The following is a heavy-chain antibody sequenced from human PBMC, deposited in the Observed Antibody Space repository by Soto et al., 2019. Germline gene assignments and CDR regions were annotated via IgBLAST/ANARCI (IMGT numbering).Heavy chain of an antibody. CDR3: AGASSSSSAADY. CDR1: GESISSGGYY. J-gene: IGHJ4*02. CDR2: IYDSESA. D-gene: IGHD6-6*01. Sequence: SETLSLTCNVSGESISSGGYYWSWIRHHPRKGLEWIGYIYDSESAYYNPSLKSRVTISMDTSKNHFAMRLSSVTDADTAVYYCAGASSSSSAADYWGQGTLVTVSS. V-gene: IGHV4-31*03.